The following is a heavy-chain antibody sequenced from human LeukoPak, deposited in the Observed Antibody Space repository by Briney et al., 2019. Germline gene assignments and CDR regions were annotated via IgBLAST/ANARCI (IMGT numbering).Heavy chain of an antibody. D-gene: IGHD1-26*01. CDR3: AREKSGTLTRAYYYIDV. J-gene: IGHJ6*03. CDR1: GDSMHSYY. V-gene: IGHV4-4*07. CDR2: AYSGVNA. Sequence: SETLSLTCTVSGDSMHSYYWSWIRQSPEKGLGWIGRAYSGVNAYYNPSLQSRVTISVDKSNNQFSLDLASVTAADTALYYCAREKSGTLTRAYYYIDVSGKGITVTVSS.